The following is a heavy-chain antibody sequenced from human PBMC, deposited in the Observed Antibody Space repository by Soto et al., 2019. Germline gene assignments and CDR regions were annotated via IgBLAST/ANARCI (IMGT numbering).Heavy chain of an antibody. Sequence: QVQLVESGGGVVQPGRSLRLSCAASGFTFSSYAMHWVRQAPGKGLEWVAVISYDGSNKYYADSVKGRFTISRDNSKNTLYLKMNGLRAEDTAVYYCARGRRLRLGELSSGLDYWGQGTLVTVSS. CDR2: ISYDGSNK. CDR1: GFTFSSYA. V-gene: IGHV3-30-3*01. J-gene: IGHJ4*02. CDR3: ARGRRLRLGELSSGLDY. D-gene: IGHD3-16*02.